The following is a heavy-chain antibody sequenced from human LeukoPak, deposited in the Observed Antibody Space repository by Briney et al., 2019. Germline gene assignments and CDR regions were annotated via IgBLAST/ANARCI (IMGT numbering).Heavy chain of an antibody. V-gene: IGHV5-51*01. CDR1: GYSFTSQW. J-gene: IGHJ5*02. CDR3: ARSGTYCGSDCYSEWFDP. CDR2: IYPGDSDT. D-gene: IGHD2-21*02. Sequence: KYGESLKISCKGAGYSFTSQWIAWVRQMPGKGLEWMGIIYPGDSDTRYNPSFQGQVTISADKSISTAYLQWSSLKASDTAMYYCARSGTYCGSDCYSEWFDPWGQGTLVTVSS.